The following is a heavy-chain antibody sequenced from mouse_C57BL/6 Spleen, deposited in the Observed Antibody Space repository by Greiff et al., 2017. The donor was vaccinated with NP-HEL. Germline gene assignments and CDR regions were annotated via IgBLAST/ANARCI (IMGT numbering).Heavy chain of an antibody. CDR1: GYTFTDYY. CDR2: INPYNGGT. J-gene: IGHJ3*01. CDR3: ASIYYDYSWFAY. Sequence: VHVKQSGPVLVKPGASVKMSCKASGYTFTDYYMNWVKQSHGKSLEWIGVINPYNGGTSYNQKFKGKATLTVDKSSSTAYMELNSLTSEDSAVYYCASIYYDYSWFAYWGQGTLVTVSA. V-gene: IGHV1-19*01. D-gene: IGHD2-4*01.